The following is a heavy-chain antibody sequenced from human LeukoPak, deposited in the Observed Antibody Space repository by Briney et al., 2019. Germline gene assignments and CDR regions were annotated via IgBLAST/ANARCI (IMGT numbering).Heavy chain of an antibody. Sequence: SETLSLTCSVSGGSIRSNTNFWGWDSSSYWGWIRQPPGKGLEWIGSIYYSGSTYYNPSLKSRVTISVDTSKNQFSLKLSSVTAADTAVYYCARHSRLSDYWGQGTLVTVSS. CDR3: ARHSRLSDY. J-gene: IGHJ4*02. D-gene: IGHD4/OR15-4a*01. CDR1: GGSIRSNTNFWGWDSSSY. CDR2: IYYSGST. V-gene: IGHV4-39*01.